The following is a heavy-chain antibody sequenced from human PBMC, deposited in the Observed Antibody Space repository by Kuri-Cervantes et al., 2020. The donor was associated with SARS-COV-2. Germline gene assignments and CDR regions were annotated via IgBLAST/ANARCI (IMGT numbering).Heavy chain of an antibody. CDR2: IYYSGST. D-gene: IGHD3-22*01. Sequence: GSLRLSCAVSGYSISSGYYWGWIRQPPGKGLEWIGSIYYSGSTYYNPSLKSRVTISVDTSKNQFSLKLSSVTAADTAVYYCARGEYYYDSSGAAYYFDYWGQGTLVTVSS. CDR3: ARGEYYYDSSGAAYYFDY. V-gene: IGHV4-38-2*01. CDR1: GYSISSGYY. J-gene: IGHJ4*02.